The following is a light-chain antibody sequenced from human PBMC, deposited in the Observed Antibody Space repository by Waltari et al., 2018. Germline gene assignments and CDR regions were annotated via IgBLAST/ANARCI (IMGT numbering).Light chain of an antibody. CDR1: QYITGSW. V-gene: IGKV3-20*01. CDR2: GAS. J-gene: IGKJ4*01. Sequence: EIVLTQSPGTLSLSPGERVTLSCRASQYITGSWMTWYHQKPGQAPRLLIYGASTRAPCVPDRFRGSGSGTDFTLTISRLEPEDSAVYYCQQYDGSVVTFGGGTKVEIK. CDR3: QQYDGSVVT.